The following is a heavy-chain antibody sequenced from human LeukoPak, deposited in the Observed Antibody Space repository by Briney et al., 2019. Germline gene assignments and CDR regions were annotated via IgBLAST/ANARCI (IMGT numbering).Heavy chain of an antibody. Sequence: YADSVSGRFTISRDNAKNTLYLQMNSLRAEDTAVYFCGRGGDDIDVWGQGTTVIVSS. CDR3: GRGGDDIDV. J-gene: IGHJ3*01. V-gene: IGHV3-74*01.